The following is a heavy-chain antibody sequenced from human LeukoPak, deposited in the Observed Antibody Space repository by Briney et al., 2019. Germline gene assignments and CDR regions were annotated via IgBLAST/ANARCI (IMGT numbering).Heavy chain of an antibody. J-gene: IGHJ3*02. CDR3: ARERPCSSTSCYDAFDI. Sequence: SVKVSCKASGGTFSSYGISWVRQAPGQGLEWMGGIIPIFGTANYAQKFQGRVTITADESTSTAYMELSSLRSEDTAVYYCARERPCSSTSCYDAFDIWGQGTMVTVSS. D-gene: IGHD2-2*01. V-gene: IGHV1-69*13. CDR2: IIPIFGTA. CDR1: GGTFSSYG.